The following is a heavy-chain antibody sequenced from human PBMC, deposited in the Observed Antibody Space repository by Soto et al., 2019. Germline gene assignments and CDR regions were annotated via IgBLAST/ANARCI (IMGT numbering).Heavy chain of an antibody. Sequence: SETLSLTCTVSGGSISSYYWNLIRQPPGKGLEWIGYIYYSGSTNYNPSLKSRVTISVDTSKNQFSLKLSSVTAADTAVYYCARRICTSTSCSLSPPGNWFDPWGQGTLVTVSS. CDR3: ARRICTSTSCSLSPPGNWFDP. CDR1: GGSISSYY. J-gene: IGHJ5*02. V-gene: IGHV4-59*08. D-gene: IGHD2-2*01. CDR2: IYYSGST.